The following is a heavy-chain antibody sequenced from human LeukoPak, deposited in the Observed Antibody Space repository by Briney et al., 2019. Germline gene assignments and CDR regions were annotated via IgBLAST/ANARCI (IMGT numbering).Heavy chain of an antibody. Sequence: PGGSLRLSCAASGFTFSTYGMHWVRQAPGKGPEWVAVIWADGSHKYYADSVTGRFTISRDNSKSTLYLQVNSLRAEDTAVYYCARVVYDSDWYVDFWGQGTLVTVSS. CDR3: ARVVYDSDWYVDF. CDR2: IWADGSHK. D-gene: IGHD3-22*01. CDR1: GFTFSTYG. J-gene: IGHJ4*02. V-gene: IGHV3-33*01.